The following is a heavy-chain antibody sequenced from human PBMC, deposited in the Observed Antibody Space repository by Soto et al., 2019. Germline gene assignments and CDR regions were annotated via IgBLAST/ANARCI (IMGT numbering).Heavy chain of an antibody. J-gene: IGHJ6*02. V-gene: IGHV3-49*03. CDR3: ARYTYTSRYSYYGMDV. CDR2: VRSKAYGGTT. D-gene: IGHD6-13*01. Sequence: LRLSCTTSGFTFGDYAMCWFRQAPGKGLEWVGVVRSKAYGGTTDYAASVKGRFDISRDDSKSVAYLQMNSVTTEDTAVYFCARYTYTSRYSYYGMDVWGQGTTVTVSS. CDR1: GFTFGDYA.